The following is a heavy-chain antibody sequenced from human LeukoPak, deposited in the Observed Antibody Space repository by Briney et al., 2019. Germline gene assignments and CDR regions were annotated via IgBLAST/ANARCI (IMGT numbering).Heavy chain of an antibody. Sequence: ASVKVSCKASGYTFTGYYMHWVRQAPGQGLEWMGWINPNSGGTNYAQKFQGRVTMTRDTSISTAYMELSRLRSDDTAVYYCARPRREQLVPYNWFDPWGQGTLVTVSS. CDR1: GYTFTGYY. V-gene: IGHV1-2*02. J-gene: IGHJ5*02. D-gene: IGHD6-13*01. CDR2: INPNSGGT. CDR3: ARPRREQLVPYNWFDP.